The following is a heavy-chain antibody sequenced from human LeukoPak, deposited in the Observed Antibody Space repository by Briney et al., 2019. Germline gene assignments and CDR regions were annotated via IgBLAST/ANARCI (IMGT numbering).Heavy chain of an antibody. Sequence: GGSLRLSCAASGFTFSSYAMHWVRQAPGKGLEWVAVISYDGSNKYYADSVKGRFTISRDNSKNTLYLQMNSLRAEDTAVYYCASAQSAFDAFDIWGQGTMVTVSS. J-gene: IGHJ3*02. CDR3: ASAQSAFDAFDI. V-gene: IGHV3-30-3*01. D-gene: IGHD2/OR15-2a*01. CDR2: ISYDGSNK. CDR1: GFTFSSYA.